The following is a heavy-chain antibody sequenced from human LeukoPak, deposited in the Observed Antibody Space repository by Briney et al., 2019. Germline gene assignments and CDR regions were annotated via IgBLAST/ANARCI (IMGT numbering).Heavy chain of an antibody. CDR2: IYSGGST. V-gene: IGHV3-53*01. CDR1: RFTVSSNY. J-gene: IGHJ4*02. Sequence: PGGSLRLSCAASRFTVSSNYMSWVSQAPGKGLEWVSVIYSGGSTYYADSVKGRFTISRDNSKNTLYLQMNSLRAEDTAVYYCARAPLGDIDYWGQGTLVTVSS. CDR3: ARAPLGDIDY. D-gene: IGHD2-21*02.